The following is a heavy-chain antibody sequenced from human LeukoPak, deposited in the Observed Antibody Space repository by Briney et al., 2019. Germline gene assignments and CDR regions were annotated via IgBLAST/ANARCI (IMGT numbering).Heavy chain of an antibody. J-gene: IGHJ5*02. CDR1: GFTLVNAS. CDR3: TTGNP. CDR2: MKSKPEGGTT. V-gene: IGHV3-15*01. Sequence: GGSLRLSCLTSGFTLVNASMSWVRQAPGKGLEWVGLMKSKPEGGTTFYAAPVRGRFTISRDDSRNTLYLQMTSLTIGDTGVYYCTTGNPWGQGTLVTVSS.